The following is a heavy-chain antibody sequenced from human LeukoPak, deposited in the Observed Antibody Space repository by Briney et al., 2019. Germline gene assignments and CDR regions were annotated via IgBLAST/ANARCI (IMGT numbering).Heavy chain of an antibody. Sequence: GGSLRLSCAASGFTFSSYGMHWVRQAPGKGLEWVAFIRYDGSNKYYADSVKGRFTISRDNSKNTLYLQMNSLRAEDTAVYYCAKMGIAAAGFQHWGQGTLVTVSS. J-gene: IGHJ1*01. CDR1: GFTFSSYG. CDR2: IRYDGSNK. D-gene: IGHD6-13*01. V-gene: IGHV3-30*02. CDR3: AKMGIAAAGFQH.